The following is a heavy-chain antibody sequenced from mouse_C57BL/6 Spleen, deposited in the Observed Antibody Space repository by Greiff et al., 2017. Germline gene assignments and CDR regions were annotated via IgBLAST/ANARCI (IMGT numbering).Heavy chain of an antibody. J-gene: IGHJ4*01. V-gene: IGHV1-52*01. Sequence: QVQLQQPGAELVRPGSLVKLSCKASGYTFTSYWMHWVKPRPIQGLEWIGNIDPSDSETHYNQKFKDKATLTVDKSSSTAYMQLSSLTSEDSAVYYWARSGYYGSSPHWHAMDYWGQGTSGTVSS. CDR1: GYTFTSYW. D-gene: IGHD1-1*01. CDR2: IDPSDSET. CDR3: ARSGYYGSSPHWHAMDY.